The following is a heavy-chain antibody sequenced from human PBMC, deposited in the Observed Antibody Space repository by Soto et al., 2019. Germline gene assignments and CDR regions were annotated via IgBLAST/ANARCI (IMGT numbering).Heavy chain of an antibody. Sequence: ASVKVSCKASGYTFTRYAMHWVRQAPGQRLEWMGWINAGNGNTKYSQKFQGRVTMTTDTSTSTAYMELRSLRSDDTAVYYCARDLPPKYYWCQGTLVTVSS. V-gene: IGHV1-3*01. CDR2: INAGNGNT. J-gene: IGHJ4*02. CDR3: ARDLPPKYY. CDR1: GYTFTRYA.